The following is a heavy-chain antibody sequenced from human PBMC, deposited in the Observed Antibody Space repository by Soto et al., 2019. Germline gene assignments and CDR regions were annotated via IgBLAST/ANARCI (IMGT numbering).Heavy chain of an antibody. CDR2: IDTSGTKI. V-gene: IGHV3-11*01. J-gene: IGHJ4*02. D-gene: IGHD3-3*01. Sequence: QVQLVESGGDLVKPGGSLRLSCAASGYTFSDDYMSWIRQAPGKGLEWISYIDTSGTKIYYADSVKGRFTITRDNAKNSLYVEMNSLRDAHTAVYYCASHHDMWSGYLSPVDYWGQGTLVTVSS. CDR3: ASHHDMWSGYLSPVDY. CDR1: GYTFSDDY.